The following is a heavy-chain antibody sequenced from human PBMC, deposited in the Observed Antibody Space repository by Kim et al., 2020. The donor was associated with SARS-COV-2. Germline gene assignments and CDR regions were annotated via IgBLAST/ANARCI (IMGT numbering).Heavy chain of an antibody. J-gene: IGHJ4*02. V-gene: IGHV3-30*07. D-gene: IGHD3-9*01. Sequence: GRFTISRENSKNTLYLQMNSLRAEDTAVYYCARDAAFDYDILTGYSLFDYWGQGTLVTVSS. CDR3: ARDAAFDYDILTGYSLFDY.